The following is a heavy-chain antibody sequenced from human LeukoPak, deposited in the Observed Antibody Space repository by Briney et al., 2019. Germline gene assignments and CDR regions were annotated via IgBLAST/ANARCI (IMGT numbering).Heavy chain of an antibody. J-gene: IGHJ4*02. CDR1: GGSFSGYY. V-gene: IGHV4-34*01. Sequence: SETLSLTHALYGGSFSGYYWSWIRQPPGKGLEWIGEIKHSGSTNYNPSLKSRVTISVDTSKNQFSLKLSSVTAADTAVHYCARDLIVGASGNYFDYWGQGTLDTVSS. CDR2: IKHSGST. D-gene: IGHD1-26*01. CDR3: ARDLIVGASGNYFDY.